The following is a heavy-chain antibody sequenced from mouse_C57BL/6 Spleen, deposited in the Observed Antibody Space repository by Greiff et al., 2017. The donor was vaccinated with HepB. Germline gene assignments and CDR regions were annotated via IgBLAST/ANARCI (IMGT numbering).Heavy chain of an antibody. D-gene: IGHD2-4*01. V-gene: IGHV1-50*01. CDR1: GYTFTSYW. Sequence: QVQLQQPGAELVKPGASVKLSCKASGYTFTSYWMQWVKQRPGQGLEWIGEIDPSDSYTNYNQKFKGKATLTVDTSSSTAYMQLSSLTSEDSAVYYCARKGGFEYDDYAMDYWGQGTSVTVSS. CDR2: IDPSDSYT. CDR3: ARKGGFEYDDYAMDY. J-gene: IGHJ4*01.